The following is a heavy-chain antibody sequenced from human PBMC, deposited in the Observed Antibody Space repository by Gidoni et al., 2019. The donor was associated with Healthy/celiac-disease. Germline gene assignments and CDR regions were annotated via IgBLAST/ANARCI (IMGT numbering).Heavy chain of an antibody. D-gene: IGHD2-15*01. Sequence: EVQLVESGGGLVQPGGSLRLSCAASGFTFSSYDMHWVRQATGKGLEWVSAIGTAGDTYYPGYVKGRFTISRENAKNSLYLQMNSLRAGDTAVYYCARVFRGYKKAAYYMDVWGKGTTVTVSS. CDR3: ARVFRGYKKAAYYMDV. CDR1: GFTFSSYD. V-gene: IGHV3-13*01. CDR2: IGTAGDT. J-gene: IGHJ6*03.